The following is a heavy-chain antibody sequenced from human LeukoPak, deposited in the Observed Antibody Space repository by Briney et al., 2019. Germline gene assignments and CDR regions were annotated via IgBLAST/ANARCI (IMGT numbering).Heavy chain of an antibody. CDR2: ISYDGSNK. D-gene: IGHD3-9*01. V-gene: IGHV3-30-3*01. CDR3: ARGVLLVKPFDY. Sequence: GGSLRLSCAGPRFTFNVYWMHWVRQAPGKGLEWVAVISYDGSNKYYADSVKGRFTISRDNSKNTLYLQMNSLRAEDTAVYYCARGVLLVKPFDYWGQGTLVTVSS. CDR1: RFTFNVYW. J-gene: IGHJ4*02.